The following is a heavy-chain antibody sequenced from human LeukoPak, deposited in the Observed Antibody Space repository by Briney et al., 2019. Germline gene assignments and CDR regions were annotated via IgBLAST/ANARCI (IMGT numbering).Heavy chain of an antibody. V-gene: IGHV1-2*02. Sequence: GASVKVSFKASGYTFTGYYMHWVRQAPGQGLEWMGWINPNSGGTNYAQKFQGRVTMTRDTSISTAYMELSRLRSDDTAVYYCARSEILWFGFDYWGQGTLVTVSS. CDR2: INPNSGGT. D-gene: IGHD3-10*01. J-gene: IGHJ4*02. CDR3: ARSEILWFGFDY. CDR1: GYTFTGYY.